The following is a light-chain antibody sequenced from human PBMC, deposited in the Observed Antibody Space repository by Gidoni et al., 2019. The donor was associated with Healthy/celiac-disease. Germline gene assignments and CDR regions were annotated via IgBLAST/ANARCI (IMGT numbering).Light chain of an antibody. J-gene: IGLJ1*01. CDR1: NIGSKN. Sequence: SSELTQPPSVSVALGQTARITCGGNNIGSKNVHWYQQKPGQAPVLVIYRDSNRPSGIPERFSGSNSGNTATLTISRAQAGDEADYYCQVWDSSTASYVFGTGTKVTVL. CDR2: RDS. V-gene: IGLV3-9*01. CDR3: QVWDSSTASYV.